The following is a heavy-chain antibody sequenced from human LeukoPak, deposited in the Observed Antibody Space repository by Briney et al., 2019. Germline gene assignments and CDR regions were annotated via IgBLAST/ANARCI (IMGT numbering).Heavy chain of an antibody. CDR2: IWSDGSNE. CDR3: ARRSSGTYGLDY. V-gene: IGHV3-33*01. D-gene: IGHD1-26*01. Sequence: GGSLRLSCAASGFTFNNYGMHWVRQAPGKGLEWVATIWSDGSNEYYADSVKGRFTISRDNSKNTLYLQMNSLRAEDTAVYYCARRSSGTYGLDYWGEGTLVTVSS. J-gene: IGHJ4*02. CDR1: GFTFNNYG.